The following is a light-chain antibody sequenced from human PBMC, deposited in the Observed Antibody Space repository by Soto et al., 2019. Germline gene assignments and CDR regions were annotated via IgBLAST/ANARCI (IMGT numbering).Light chain of an antibody. CDR2: GAS. V-gene: IGKV3-20*01. CDR3: QQYGSSLMIT. Sequence: EIVLTQSPGTLSLSPGERATLSCRASQSVGINYLAWYQQKPGQAPRLLIYGASNRATGIPDRFIGSGSGTDFTLTISRLEPEDFAVYYCQQYGSSLMITFGPGTKVDIK. CDR1: QSVGINY. J-gene: IGKJ3*01.